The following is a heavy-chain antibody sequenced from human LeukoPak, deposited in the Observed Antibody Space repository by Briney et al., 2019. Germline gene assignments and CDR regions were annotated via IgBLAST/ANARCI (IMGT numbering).Heavy chain of an antibody. CDR1: KFTFSSYA. D-gene: IGHD2-2*02. Sequence: PGGSLRLSCAGSKFTFSSYAIHWVRQAPGKGLDWVAVISYDGNNKYYADSVKGRFTISRDNSKNTLYLQMNSLRAEDTAVYYCAREVVSGVPAATPNNWFDPWGQGTLVTVSS. CDR3: AREVVSGVPAATPNNWFDP. V-gene: IGHV3-30*14. J-gene: IGHJ5*02. CDR2: ISYDGNNK.